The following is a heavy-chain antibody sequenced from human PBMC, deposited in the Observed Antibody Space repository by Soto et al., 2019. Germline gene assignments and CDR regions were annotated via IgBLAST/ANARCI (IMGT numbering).Heavy chain of an antibody. Sequence: QVLLEQSGAEVKKPGSSVKVSCKASGGTFRNYAISWVRQAPGQGLEWMGGIIPILGTANYVQRFQGRVTITADESTSTAYMELSSLRSEDTALYYCARSPYSDYYYGLDVWGQGTTVTVSS. V-gene: IGHV1-69*11. J-gene: IGHJ6*02. CDR1: GGTFRNYA. CDR2: IIPILGTA. CDR3: ARSPYSDYYYGLDV. D-gene: IGHD4-4*01.